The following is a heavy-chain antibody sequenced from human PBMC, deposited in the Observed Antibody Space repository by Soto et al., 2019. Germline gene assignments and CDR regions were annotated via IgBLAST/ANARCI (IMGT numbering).Heavy chain of an antibody. D-gene: IGHD1-26*01. CDR2: ISGYNGNT. V-gene: IGHV1-18*01. CDR1: GYTFTSYG. J-gene: IGHJ6*02. CDR3: TRDEWDRGDYYGMDV. Sequence: QVQLMQSGAEVKKPGASVKVSCKASGYTFTSYGISWVRQAPGQGLEWMGWISGYNGNTDYAQKFQGRVTMTTDTSTSTAYMELKSLKFDDTAVYYCTRDEWDRGDYYGMDVWGQGTTVIVSS.